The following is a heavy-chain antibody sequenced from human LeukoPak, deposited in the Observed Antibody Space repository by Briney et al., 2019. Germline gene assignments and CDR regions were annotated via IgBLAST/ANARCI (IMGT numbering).Heavy chain of an antibody. D-gene: IGHD2-2*01. CDR1: GYSFTSYL. V-gene: IGHV5-51*01. CDR3: ARHLYCSTTTCSHFDP. Sequence: GESLKISCKASGYSFTSYLIAGVRQMPGKGLEWMGVIYPGDSDTRYSPSFQGQVTISDDKPISTAYLQWSNLKASDTAMYYCARHLYCSTTTCSHFDPWGERTLVTVSS. J-gene: IGHJ5*02. CDR2: IYPGDSDT.